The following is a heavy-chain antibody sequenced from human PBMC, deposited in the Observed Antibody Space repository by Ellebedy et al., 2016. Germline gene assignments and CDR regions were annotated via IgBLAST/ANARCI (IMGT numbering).Heavy chain of an antibody. Sequence: GGSLRLSCAVSGFTFSNYYMTWVRQAPGKGVEWVASIKGDGSDEHYVDSVKGRFTISRDNAKNSLYLHMNSLRGDDMAVYYCARAGSPWAYDVWGQGTMVTVSA. J-gene: IGHJ3*01. CDR3: ARAGSPWAYDV. CDR2: IKGDGSDE. V-gene: IGHV3-7*03. CDR1: GFTFSNYY.